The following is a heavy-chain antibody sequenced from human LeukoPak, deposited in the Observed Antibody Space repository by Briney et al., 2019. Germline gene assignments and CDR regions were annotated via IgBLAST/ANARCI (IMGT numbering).Heavy chain of an antibody. CDR1: GYTFTGHY. J-gene: IGHJ4*02. Sequence: GASVKVSCKASGYTFTGHYMHWVRQAPGQGLEWMGWINPKSGGTDYAQKFQGRVTITRDTSISTVYTDLSRLRSDDTAMYYCAKGYYGSGSPRDWGQGTLVTVSS. V-gene: IGHV1-2*02. CDR3: AKGYYGSGSPRD. D-gene: IGHD3-10*01. CDR2: INPKSGGT.